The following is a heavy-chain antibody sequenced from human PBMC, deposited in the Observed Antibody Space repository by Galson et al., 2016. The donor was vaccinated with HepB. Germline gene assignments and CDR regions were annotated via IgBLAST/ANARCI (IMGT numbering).Heavy chain of an antibody. J-gene: IGHJ6*03. V-gene: IGHV3-30*18. CDR3: AKGVDRIVVAGTSRYYYYYMDV. D-gene: IGHD6-19*01. CDR2: MSYDGNKN. CDR1: GFTFSSYA. Sequence: SLRLSCAASGFTFSSYAMSWVRQSPGKGLEWVAVMSYDGNKNYYADSVKGRITVSRDTSKNTVYLQMNSLRVEDTAVYYCAKGVDRIVVAGTSRYYYYYMDVWGEGTPVTVS.